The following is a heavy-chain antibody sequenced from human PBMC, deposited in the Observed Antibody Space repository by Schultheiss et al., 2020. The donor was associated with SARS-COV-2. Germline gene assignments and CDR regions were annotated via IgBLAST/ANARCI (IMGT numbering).Heavy chain of an antibody. CDR2: IIPIFGIA. V-gene: IGHV1-69*04. Sequence: SVKVSCKVSGYTVTALSMHWVRQAPGKGLEWMGRIIPIFGIANYAQKFQGRVTITADKSTSTAYMELSSLRSEDTAVYYCARGGSYYYFDYWGQGTLVTVSS. CDR1: GYTVTALS. D-gene: IGHD1-26*01. CDR3: ARGGSYYYFDY. J-gene: IGHJ4*02.